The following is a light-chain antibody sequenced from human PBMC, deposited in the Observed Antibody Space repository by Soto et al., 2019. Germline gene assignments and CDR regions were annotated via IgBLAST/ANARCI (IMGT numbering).Light chain of an antibody. CDR2: DAS. CDR1: QSISSW. CDR3: QQYNSYST. Sequence: DIQMTRSPSTLSASVGDRVTITCRASQSISSWLAWYQQKPGKAPKLLIYDASSLESGVPSRFSGSGSGTEFTLTISSLQPDDFETYYCQQYNSYSTFGQGTKVDIK. V-gene: IGKV1-5*01. J-gene: IGKJ1*01.